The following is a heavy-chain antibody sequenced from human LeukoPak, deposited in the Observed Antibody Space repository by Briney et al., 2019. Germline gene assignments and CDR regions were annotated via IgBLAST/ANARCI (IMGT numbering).Heavy chain of an antibody. CDR3: ARSVAAAGTYHFDY. CDR2: INPNSGAT. Sequence: GASVKVSCKASGYTFTGYYMHWVRQAPGQGLEWMGWINPNSGATDHAQKFQGRVTMTRDTSISTAYMELSSLSSDDTAVYYCARSVAAAGTYHFDYWGQGTLDTVSS. J-gene: IGHJ4*02. D-gene: IGHD6-13*01. V-gene: IGHV1-2*02. CDR1: GYTFTGYY.